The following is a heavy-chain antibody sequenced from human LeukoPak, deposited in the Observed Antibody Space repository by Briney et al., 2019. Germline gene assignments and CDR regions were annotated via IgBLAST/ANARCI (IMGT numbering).Heavy chain of an antibody. J-gene: IGHJ5*02. CDR2: LKQDGSEK. CDR1: GFTFSSYW. V-gene: IGHV3-7*01. Sequence: GGSLRLSCAASGFTFSSYWMSWVRQAPGKGLEWVANLKQDGSEKYYVDSVKGRFTISRDNAKNSLYLQMNSLRAEDTAVYYCARVVTMVQGVINAPGWFDPWGQGTLVTVSS. D-gene: IGHD3-10*01. CDR3: ARVVTMVQGVINAPGWFDP.